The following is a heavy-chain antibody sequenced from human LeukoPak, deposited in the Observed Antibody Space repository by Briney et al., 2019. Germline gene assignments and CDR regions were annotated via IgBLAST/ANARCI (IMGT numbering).Heavy chain of an antibody. Sequence: PSETLSLTCSVSVGSISSSSYYWSWIRQPPGKGLEWIGYIYYSGSTNYNHHLQSRVTISVDTSKNQFSLKLTSVTAADPAVYYCARTPEGGYTYGYFYYYYMDVRGKGTTVTISS. CDR1: VGSISSSSYY. CDR2: IYYSGST. CDR3: ARTPEGGYTYGYFYYYYMDV. J-gene: IGHJ6*03. D-gene: IGHD5-18*01. V-gene: IGHV4-61*01.